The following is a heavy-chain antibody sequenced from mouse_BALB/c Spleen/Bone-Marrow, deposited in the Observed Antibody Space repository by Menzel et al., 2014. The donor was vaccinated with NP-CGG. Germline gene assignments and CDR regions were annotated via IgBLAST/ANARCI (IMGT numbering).Heavy chain of an antibody. V-gene: IGHV1S22*01. J-gene: IGHJ4*01. D-gene: IGHD1-1*01. CDR1: GYTFTSYW. CDR2: IYPGSGST. CDR3: TRSPITTVVAETMDY. Sequence: LQQSGSELVRPGASVKLSCKAPGYTFTSYWMHWVKQRPGQGLEWIGNIYPGSGSTNYDEKFKTKATLTVDTSSSTAYMQLSSLTSEDSAVYYCTRSPITTVVAETMDYWGQGTSVTVSS.